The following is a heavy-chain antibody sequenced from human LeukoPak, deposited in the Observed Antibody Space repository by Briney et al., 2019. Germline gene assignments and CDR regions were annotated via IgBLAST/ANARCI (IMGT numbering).Heavy chain of an antibody. CDR1: GFTVSSNY. J-gene: IGHJ3*02. D-gene: IGHD2-21*02. V-gene: IGHV3-11*01. CDR3: ARDHGGDGAFDI. CDR2: ISSSGSTI. Sequence: PGGSLRLSCAASGFTVSSNYMSWIRQAPGKGLEWVSYISSSGSTIYYADSVKGRFTISRDNAKNSLYLQVNSLRAEDTAVYYCARDHGGDGAFDIWGQGTMVTVSS.